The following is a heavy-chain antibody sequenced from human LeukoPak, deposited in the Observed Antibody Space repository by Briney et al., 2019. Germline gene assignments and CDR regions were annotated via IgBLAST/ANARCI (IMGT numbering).Heavy chain of an antibody. CDR3: AKSRYGAAAGRGNWFDP. D-gene: IGHD6-13*01. CDR2: ISGSGGSA. Sequence: GGSLRLSCAASGFTFSSCAMSWVRQAPGKGLEWVSVISGSGGSAYYADSVKGRFTISRDNSKNTLYLQMNSLRAEDTAVYYCAKSRYGAAAGRGNWFDPWGQGTLVTVSS. J-gene: IGHJ5*02. CDR1: GFTFSSCA. V-gene: IGHV3-23*01.